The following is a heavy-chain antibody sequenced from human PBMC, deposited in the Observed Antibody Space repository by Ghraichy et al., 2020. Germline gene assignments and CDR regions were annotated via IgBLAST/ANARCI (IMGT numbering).Heavy chain of an antibody. J-gene: IGHJ4*02. CDR1: GFTFNSYA. D-gene: IGHD3-10*01. V-gene: IGHV3-23*01. CDR2: VSGSGDST. Sequence: GGSLRLSCAASGFTFNSYAMSWVRQAPGKGPEWVSAVSGSGDSTYYADSVKGRFTISRDNSKNTLYLQMNSLRAEDTAVYFCAKDNTYGSGNRGYFDFWGQGTLVTVSS. CDR3: AKDNTYGSGNRGYFDF.